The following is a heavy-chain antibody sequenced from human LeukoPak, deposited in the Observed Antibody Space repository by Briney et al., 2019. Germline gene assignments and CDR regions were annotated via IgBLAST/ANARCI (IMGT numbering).Heavy chain of an antibody. CDR2: IWADGAP. CDR1: GDSISSGNYY. Sequence: PSQTLSLTCTVSGDSISSGNYYWSWIRQPAGKGLEWIGRIWADGAPTYRPSLKSRVTISVDTSKNQFSLKLSSVTAADTAVYYCARHRPVSGYYYCMDVWGKGTTVTVSS. J-gene: IGHJ6*03. D-gene: IGHD3-10*01. V-gene: IGHV4-61*02. CDR3: ARHRPVSGYYYCMDV.